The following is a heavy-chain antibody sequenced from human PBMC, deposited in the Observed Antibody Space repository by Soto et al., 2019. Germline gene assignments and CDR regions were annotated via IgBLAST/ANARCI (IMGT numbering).Heavy chain of an antibody. D-gene: IGHD3-9*01. V-gene: IGHV3-23*01. CDR1: GLSFSSYA. J-gene: IGHJ4*02. Sequence: EVQVLESGGGLAQPGRSLRLSCAVSGLSFSSYAMTWVRQSPGKGLEWVSSISRSGHSTYSADSVRGRFTISRDNSKNTLYLQMNILRAEDTAVYYCAKDANILDGLPTSYDFDFWGQGTLVTVSS. CDR2: ISRSGHST. CDR3: AKDANILDGLPTSYDFDF.